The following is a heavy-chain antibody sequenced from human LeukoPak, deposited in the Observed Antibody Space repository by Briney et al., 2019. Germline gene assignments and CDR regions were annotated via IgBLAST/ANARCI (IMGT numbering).Heavy chain of an antibody. CDR2: ISSSSSTI. Sequence: GGPLRLPCAASGFTLSSYSMNWLRQAPGKGLEGVSYISSSSSTIYYADSVKGRFTISRDNAKNSLYLQMNSLRAEDTAVYYCARDRFEDSGSYWDYWGQGTLVTVSS. V-gene: IGHV3-48*04. CDR1: GFTLSSYS. J-gene: IGHJ4*02. D-gene: IGHD1-26*01. CDR3: ARDRFEDSGSYWDY.